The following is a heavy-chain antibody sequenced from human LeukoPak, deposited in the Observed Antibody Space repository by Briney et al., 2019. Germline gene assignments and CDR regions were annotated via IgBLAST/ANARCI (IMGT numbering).Heavy chain of an antibody. CDR2: INHSGST. V-gene: IGHV4-34*01. Sequence: SETLSLTCAVYGGSFSGYYWSWIRQPPGKGLEWIGEINHSGSTNYNPSLKSRVTISVDTSKNQFSLKLSSVTAADTAVYYCARHPAMRVTPRGRYFDYWGQGTLVTVSS. CDR3: ARHPAMRVTPRGRYFDY. CDR1: GGSFSGYY. D-gene: IGHD2-21*02. J-gene: IGHJ4*02.